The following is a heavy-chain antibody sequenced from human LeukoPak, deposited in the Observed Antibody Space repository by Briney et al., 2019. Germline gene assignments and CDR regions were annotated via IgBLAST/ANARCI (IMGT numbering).Heavy chain of an antibody. V-gene: IGHV1-18*01. CDR2: ISAYNGNT. J-gene: IGHJ4*02. CDR3: ARAQGYSGYDYGGRDY. CDR1: GGTFSSYA. Sequence: ASVKVSCKASGGTFSSYAISWVRQAPGQGLEWMGWISAYNGNTNYAQKLQGRVTMPTDTSTSKAYMELRSLSSDDTAVYYCARAQGYSGYDYGGRDYWGQGTLVTVSS. D-gene: IGHD5-12*01.